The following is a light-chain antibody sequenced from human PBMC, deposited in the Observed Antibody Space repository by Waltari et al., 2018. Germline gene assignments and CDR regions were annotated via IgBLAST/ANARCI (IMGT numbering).Light chain of an antibody. CDR1: NLDKKF. J-gene: IGLJ2*01. Sequence: YELSQPPSVSVSPGPTATITCSGDNLDKKFVDWYQQRPGQPPLLVIYKDVDRPSGIPERFSGTNSGNTATLTISGTQVMDEADYYCQAWDVAIVVFGGGTKLTVL. CDR3: QAWDVAIVV. CDR2: KDV. V-gene: IGLV3-1*01.